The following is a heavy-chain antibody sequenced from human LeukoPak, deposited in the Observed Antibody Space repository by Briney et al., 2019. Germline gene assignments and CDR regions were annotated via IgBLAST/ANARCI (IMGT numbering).Heavy chain of an antibody. CDR1: GFTFSSYS. V-gene: IGHV3-21*01. D-gene: IGHD1-26*01. CDR2: ISSSSSYI. Sequence: PGGSLRLSCAASGFTFSSYSMNWVRQAPGKGLGWVSSISSSSSYIYYADPVKGRFTISRDNAKNSLYLQMNSLRAEDTAVYYCARDEVGAKSPWGQGTLVTVSS. CDR3: ARDEVGAKSP. J-gene: IGHJ5*02.